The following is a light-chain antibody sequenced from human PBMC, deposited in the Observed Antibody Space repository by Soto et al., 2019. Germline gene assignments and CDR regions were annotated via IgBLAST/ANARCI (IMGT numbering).Light chain of an antibody. Sequence: EIVMTQSPATLSASPGEGATLSCKARQNVYNNLAWYQQRPGQPPRLLIYDASTRATGISARFSGSGYGTEFTLTFSSLQSEDFAVYFCQQCRNWPLTFGGGTKVEIK. CDR1: QNVYNN. CDR2: DAS. J-gene: IGKJ4*01. V-gene: IGKV3-15*01. CDR3: QQCRNWPLT.